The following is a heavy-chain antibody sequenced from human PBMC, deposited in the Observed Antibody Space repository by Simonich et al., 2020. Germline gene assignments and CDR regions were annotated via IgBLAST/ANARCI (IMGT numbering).Heavy chain of an antibody. D-gene: IGHD2-2*01. CDR2: IKSKTDGGTT. V-gene: IGHV3-15*01. Sequence: KGLEWVGRIKSKTDGGTTDYAAPVKGRFTISRDDSKNTLYLQMNSLKTEDTAVYYCTTEDCSSTSCPDYWGQGTLVTVSS. CDR3: TTEDCSSTSCPDY. J-gene: IGHJ4*02.